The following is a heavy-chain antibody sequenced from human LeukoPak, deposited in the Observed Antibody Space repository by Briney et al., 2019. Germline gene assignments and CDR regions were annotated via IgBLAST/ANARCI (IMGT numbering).Heavy chain of an antibody. D-gene: IGHD3-10*01. J-gene: IGHJ4*02. V-gene: IGHV4-38-2*02. Sequence: SETLSLTCTVSGYSISSGYHWGWIRQPPGKGLEWIGSIYHSGSTYYNPSLKSRVTISVDTSKNQFSLKLSSVTAADTAVYYCARDWAMVRGVIKGYYFDYWGQGILVTVSS. CDR3: ARDWAMVRGVIKGYYFDY. CDR1: GYSISSGYH. CDR2: IYHSGST.